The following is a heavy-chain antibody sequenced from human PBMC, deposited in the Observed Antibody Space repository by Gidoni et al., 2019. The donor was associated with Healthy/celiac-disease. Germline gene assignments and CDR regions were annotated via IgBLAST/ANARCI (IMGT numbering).Heavy chain of an antibody. D-gene: IGHD6-13*01. CDR1: GFTFSSYS. J-gene: IGHJ2*01. V-gene: IGHV3-48*02. CDR2: ISSSSSTI. Sequence: EVHLVESGGGLVQPGGSLRLSCVASGFTFSSYSMNWVRQAPGKGLEWVSNISSSSSTIYYADSVKGRFTISRDNVKNSLYLQMNSLRDEDTAVYYCAREVEAAGFRYFDLWGRGTLVTVSS. CDR3: AREVEAAGFRYFDL.